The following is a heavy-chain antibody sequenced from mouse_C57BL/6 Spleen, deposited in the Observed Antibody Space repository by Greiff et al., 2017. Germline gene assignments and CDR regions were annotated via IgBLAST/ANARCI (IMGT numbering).Heavy chain of an antibody. J-gene: IGHJ2*01. V-gene: IGHV1-82*01. CDR1: GYAFSSSW. CDR3: ASGTYYGSNFDY. CDR2: IYPGDGDT. D-gene: IGHD1-1*01. Sequence: VQLQESGPELVKPGASVKISCKASGYAFSSSWMNWVKQRPGKGLEWIGRIYPGDGDTNYNGKFKGKATLTADKSSSTAYMQLSSLTSEDSAVYFCASGTYYGSNFDYWGQGTTLTVSS.